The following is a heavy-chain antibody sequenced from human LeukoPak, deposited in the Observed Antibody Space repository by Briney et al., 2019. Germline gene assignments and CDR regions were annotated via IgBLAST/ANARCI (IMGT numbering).Heavy chain of an antibody. J-gene: IGHJ4*02. CDR3: ATDRPGGGWSFDS. V-gene: IGHV3-30*03. CDR2: ISYDGNNK. Sequence: GGSLRLSCVISGYTFTHYGFHWVRQAPGKALEWVSFISYDGNNKYEDSVKGRFTISRDNSKNTLYLQMNSLRAEDTAVYYCATDRPGGGWSFDSWGQGTLVTVSS. CDR1: GYTFTHYG. D-gene: IGHD6-19*01.